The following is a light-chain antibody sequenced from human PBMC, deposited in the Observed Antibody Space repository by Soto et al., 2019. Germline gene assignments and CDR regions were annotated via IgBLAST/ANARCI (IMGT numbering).Light chain of an antibody. CDR1: QDIRNF. V-gene: IGKV1-27*01. Sequence: QMTPSPTSLSASVGDRVTITCRASQDIRNFVAWYQQKPGKAPKLLIYAASTLQSGVPSRFSGSGSGTAFTLTINSLQPEDVATYSCQKYSSVPVFGPGTKVEIK. J-gene: IGKJ3*01. CDR2: AAS. CDR3: QKYSSVPV.